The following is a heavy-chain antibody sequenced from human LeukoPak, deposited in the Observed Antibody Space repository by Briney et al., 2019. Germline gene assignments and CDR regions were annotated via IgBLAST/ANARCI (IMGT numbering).Heavy chain of an antibody. J-gene: IGHJ6*02. Sequence: SGGSLRLSCAASGFTFSSYGMHWVRQAPGKGLEWVAFIRYDGSNKYYADSVKGRFTISRDNSKNTLYLQMNSLRVEDTALYYCAKAGYGDYSVFEDYYYGMDVWGQGTTVTVSS. V-gene: IGHV3-30*02. D-gene: IGHD4-17*01. CDR3: AKAGYGDYSVFEDYYYGMDV. CDR2: IRYDGSNK. CDR1: GFTFSSYG.